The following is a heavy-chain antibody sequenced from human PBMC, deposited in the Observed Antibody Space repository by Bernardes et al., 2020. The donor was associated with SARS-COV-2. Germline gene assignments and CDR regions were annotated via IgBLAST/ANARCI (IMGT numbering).Heavy chain of an antibody. CDR2: IYYSGST. J-gene: IGHJ5*02. CDR3: ARGPFNRGWYLNWFDP. CDR1: GGSISSYY. Sequence: SETLSLTCTVSGGSISSYYWSWIRQPPGKGLEWIGYIYYSGSTNYNPSLKSRVTLTVDTSKKQFSLKLSSVTAADTAVYYCARGPFNRGWYLNWFDPWGQGTLVTVSS. V-gene: IGHV4-59*01. D-gene: IGHD6-19*01.